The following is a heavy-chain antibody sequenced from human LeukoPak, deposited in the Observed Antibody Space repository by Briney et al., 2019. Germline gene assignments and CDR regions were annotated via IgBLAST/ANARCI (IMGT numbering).Heavy chain of an antibody. Sequence: SETLSLTCTVSGGSISSYYWSWIRQPPGKGLEWMAYISYSGSTNYNPSLRSRVTISLDTSKNHFSLKLSSVPAADTAVYYCARQNSGYDLGPFAYWGQGTLVTVSS. J-gene: IGHJ4*02. CDR1: GGSISSYY. V-gene: IGHV4-59*08. D-gene: IGHD5-12*01. CDR3: ARQNSGYDLGPFAY. CDR2: ISYSGST.